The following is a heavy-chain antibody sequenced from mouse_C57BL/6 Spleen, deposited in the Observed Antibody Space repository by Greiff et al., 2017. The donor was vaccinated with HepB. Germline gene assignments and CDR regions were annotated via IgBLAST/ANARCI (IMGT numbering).Heavy chain of an antibody. CDR3: ARGDSSGYSYFDY. CDR1: GYTFTSYW. J-gene: IGHJ2*01. D-gene: IGHD3-2*02. Sequence: VQLQQPGAELVRPGSSVKLSCKASGYTFTSYWMHWVKQRPIQGLEWIGNIDPSDSETHYNQKFKDKATLTVDKSSSTAYMQLSSLTSEDSAVYYCARGDSSGYSYFDYWGQGTTLTVSS. V-gene: IGHV1-52*01. CDR2: IDPSDSET.